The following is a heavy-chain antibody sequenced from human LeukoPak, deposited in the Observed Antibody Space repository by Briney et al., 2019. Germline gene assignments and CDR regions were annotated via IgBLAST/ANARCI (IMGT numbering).Heavy chain of an antibody. Sequence: GGSLRLSCTASGLTFTNYAMSWVGQSPGKGLEWISSVGLTGGSIYYADSIKGRFTISRDNANNSVFLHMNSLRAEDAGVYYCAREYGGNCLDKWGQGVLVTVSS. J-gene: IGHJ4*02. CDR3: AREYGGNCLDK. CDR1: GLTFTNYA. CDR2: VGLTGGSI. D-gene: IGHD4-23*01. V-gene: IGHV3-21*01.